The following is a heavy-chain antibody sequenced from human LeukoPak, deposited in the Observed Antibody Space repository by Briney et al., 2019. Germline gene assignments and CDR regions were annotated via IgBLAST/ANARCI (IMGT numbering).Heavy chain of an antibody. D-gene: IGHD3-10*01. J-gene: IGHJ5*02. CDR2: IYYSGST. Sequence: PSETLSLTCTVSGGSISSYYWSWIRQPPGKGLEWIGYIYYSGSTNYNPSLKSRVTISVDTSKNQFSLKLSSVTAADTAVYYCAREAMNYGSGSGWFDPWGQGTLVTVSS. CDR3: AREAMNYGSGSGWFDP. CDR1: GGSISSYY. V-gene: IGHV4-59*12.